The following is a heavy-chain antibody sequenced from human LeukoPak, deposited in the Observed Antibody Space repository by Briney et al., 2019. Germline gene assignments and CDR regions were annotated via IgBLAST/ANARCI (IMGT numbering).Heavy chain of an antibody. V-gene: IGHV3-9*01. CDR1: GFTFDDYA. J-gene: IGHJ4*02. CDR2: ISWNSGSI. CDR3: AKDISPPSLTMIPH. D-gene: IGHD3-22*01. Sequence: GRSLRLSCAASGFTFDDYAMHWVRQAPGKGLEWVSGISWNSGSIGYADSVKGRFTISRDNAKNSLYLQMNSLRAEDTALYYCAKDISPPSLTMIPHWGQGTLVTVSS.